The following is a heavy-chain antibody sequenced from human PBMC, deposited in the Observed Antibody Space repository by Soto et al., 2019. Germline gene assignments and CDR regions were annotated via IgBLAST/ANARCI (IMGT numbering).Heavy chain of an antibody. CDR3: TTAGYCSSTSCRRSGYYYYYMDV. CDR1: GFTFSNAW. D-gene: IGHD2-2*01. J-gene: IGHJ6*03. Sequence: GGSLRLSCAASGFTFSNAWMSLVRQAPGKGLEWVGRIKSKTDGGTTDYAAPVKGRFTISRDDSKNTLYLQMNSLKTEDTAVYYCTTAGYCSSTSCRRSGYYYYYMDVWGKGTTVTVSS. CDR2: IKSKTDGGTT. V-gene: IGHV3-15*01.